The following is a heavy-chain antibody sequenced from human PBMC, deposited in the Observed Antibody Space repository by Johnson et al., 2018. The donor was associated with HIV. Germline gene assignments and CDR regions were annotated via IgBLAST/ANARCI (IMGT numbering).Heavy chain of an antibody. D-gene: IGHD6-13*01. Sequence: VHLVESGGGLVQPGGSLRLSCAASGFTFSSYEMNWVRQAPGKGLEWVSYISSSGSTIYYADSVKGRFTISRDNAKNSLYLQMNSLRAEDTAVYYCARDLSSSWYLNAFDIWGQGTMVTVSS. J-gene: IGHJ3*02. CDR1: GFTFSSYE. CDR2: ISSSGSTI. V-gene: IGHV3-48*03. CDR3: ARDLSSSWYLNAFDI.